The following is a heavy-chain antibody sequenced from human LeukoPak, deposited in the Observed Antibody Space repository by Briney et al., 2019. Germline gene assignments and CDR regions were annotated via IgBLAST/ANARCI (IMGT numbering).Heavy chain of an antibody. Sequence: SETLSLTCTVSGGSISSYYWSWIRQPPGKGLEWIGYIYYSGSTNYNPSLKSRVTISVDTSKNQFSLKLSSVTAADTAVYYCARGADSSGYQLPFDYWGQGTLVTVSS. J-gene: IGHJ4*02. D-gene: IGHD3-22*01. V-gene: IGHV4-59*01. CDR3: ARGADSSGYQLPFDY. CDR2: IYYSGST. CDR1: GGSISSYY.